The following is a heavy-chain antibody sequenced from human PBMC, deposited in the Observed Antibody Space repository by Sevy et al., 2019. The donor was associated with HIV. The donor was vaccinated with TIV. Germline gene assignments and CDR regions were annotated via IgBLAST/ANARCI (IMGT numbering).Heavy chain of an antibody. CDR3: VRGSTGTFGH. V-gene: IGHV3-74*01. CDR1: GFTLSIYW. D-gene: IGHD3-9*01. Sequence: GGSLRLSCAASGFTLSIYWMHWVRQVPGKGLVWVSHINSDGKIKRYADSLEGRFTISRDNAEKTVYLQMNSLRADDTAVYYCVRGSTGTFGHWGQGTLVTVSS. J-gene: IGHJ4*02. CDR2: INSDGKIK.